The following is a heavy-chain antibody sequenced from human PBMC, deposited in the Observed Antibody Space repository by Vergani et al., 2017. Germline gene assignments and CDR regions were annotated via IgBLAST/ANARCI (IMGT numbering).Heavy chain of an antibody. D-gene: IGHD1-26*01. CDR1: GGSISSYY. V-gene: IGHV4-59*04. CDR3: AKGSGSYYDYYYYGMDV. CDR2: IYYSGST. Sequence: QVQLQESGPGLVKPSETLSLTCTVSGGSISSYYWSWIRQPPGKGLEWIGYIYYSGSTYYNPSLKSRVTISVDTSKNQFSLKLSSVTAADTAVYYCAKGSGSYYDYYYYGMDVWGQGTTVTVSS. J-gene: IGHJ6*02.